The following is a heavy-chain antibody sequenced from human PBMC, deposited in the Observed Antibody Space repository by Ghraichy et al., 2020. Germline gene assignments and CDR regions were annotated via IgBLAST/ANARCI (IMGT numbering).Heavy chain of an antibody. D-gene: IGHD1-1*01. CDR1: GASISSPSYT. CDR2: VRADGNT. CDR3: ARGGERGDV. J-gene: IGHJ6*04. V-gene: IGHV4-61*02. Sequence: SETLSLTCTVSGASISSPSYTWSWIRQSAGKGLEWIGRVRADGNTMYNPPLSGRVTMSVDTSKNQFSLKLTSVTAADTAVYFCARGGERGDVWGKGTTVIVSS.